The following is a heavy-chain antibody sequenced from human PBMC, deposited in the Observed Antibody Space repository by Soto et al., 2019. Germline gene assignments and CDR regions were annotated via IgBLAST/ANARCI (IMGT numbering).Heavy chain of an antibody. D-gene: IGHD3-22*01. CDR1: GYTFTSYA. Sequence: ASVKVSCKASGYTFTSYAMHWVRQAPGQRLEWMGWINAGNGNTKYSQKFQGRVTITRDTSASTAYMELSSLRSEDTAVYYCARGPQYYYDSSGYYVDYWGQGTLVTVSS. V-gene: IGHV1-3*01. CDR2: INAGNGNT. CDR3: ARGPQYYYDSSGYYVDY. J-gene: IGHJ4*02.